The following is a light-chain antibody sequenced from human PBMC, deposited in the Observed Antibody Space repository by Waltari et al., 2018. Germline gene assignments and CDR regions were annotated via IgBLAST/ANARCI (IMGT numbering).Light chain of an antibody. J-gene: IGLJ2*01. V-gene: IGLV2-14*01. CDR1: SSDVGRYNY. Sequence: QSALTQPASESGSPGQSLTISCTGTSSDVGRYNYLSWYQQHTGKATKLMIYEVSKRPSGVSNRFSGSKSGNTASLTISGLQAEDEADYYCSSYTSSSTVVFGGGTKLTVL. CDR3: SSYTSSSTVV. CDR2: EVS.